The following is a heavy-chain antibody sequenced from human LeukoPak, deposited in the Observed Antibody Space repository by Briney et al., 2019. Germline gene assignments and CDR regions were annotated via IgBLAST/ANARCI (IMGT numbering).Heavy chain of an antibody. CDR3: ARDENRLRGLKNWFDP. CDR1: GGTFSSYA. Sequence: ASVKVSCKASGGTFSSYAISWVRQDPGQGLEWMGIINPSGGSTSYARKFQGRVTMTKDTSTSTVYMELSSLRSEDTAVYYCARDENRLRGLKNWFDPWGQGTLVTVSS. J-gene: IGHJ5*02. D-gene: IGHD2-21*01. CDR2: INPSGGST. V-gene: IGHV1-46*01.